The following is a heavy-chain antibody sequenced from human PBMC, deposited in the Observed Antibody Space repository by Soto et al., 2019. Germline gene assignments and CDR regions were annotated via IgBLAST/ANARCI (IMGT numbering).Heavy chain of an antibody. V-gene: IGHV3-23*01. CDR3: ERGTEQLVPLDGMDV. J-gene: IGHJ6*02. CDR2: ISGSGGST. CDR1: GFTFSSYA. D-gene: IGHD6-6*01. Sequence: EVQLLESGGGLVQPGGSLRLSCAASGFTFSSYAMSWVRQAPGKGLEWVSAISGSGGSTYYADSVKGRFTIARDNSKNTHYLQMNSLRAEDTAVYYCERGTEQLVPLDGMDVWGQGTTVTVSS.